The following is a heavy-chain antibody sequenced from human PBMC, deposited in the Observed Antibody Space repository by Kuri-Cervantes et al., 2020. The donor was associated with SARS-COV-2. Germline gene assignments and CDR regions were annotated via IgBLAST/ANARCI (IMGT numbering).Heavy chain of an antibody. CDR1: GGSISSSNW. CDR2: IYHSGST. Sequence: SETLSLTCAVSGGSISSSNWWSWVRQPPGKGLEWIGEIYHSGSTNYNPSLKSRVTISVDKSKNQFSLKLSSATAADTAVYYCARQGTGYYGSGSYYYYYYGMDVWGQGTTVTVSS. D-gene: IGHD3-10*01. CDR3: ARQGTGYYGSGSYYYYYYGMDV. V-gene: IGHV4-4*02. J-gene: IGHJ6*02.